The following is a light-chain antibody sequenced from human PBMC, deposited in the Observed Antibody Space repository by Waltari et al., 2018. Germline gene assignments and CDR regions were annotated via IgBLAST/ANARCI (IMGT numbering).Light chain of an antibody. Sequence: QTVVTQEPSFSVSPGGTVTLTCGLSSGSVPTDSSPSWYHQTPGQTPRTLIYNTNTRSSGVPDRFSGSILGNKAALTITGAQADDESDYYCVLYMGSGVWVFGGGTKLTVL. J-gene: IGLJ3*02. CDR3: VLYMGSGVWV. CDR2: NTN. CDR1: SGSVPTDSS. V-gene: IGLV8-61*01.